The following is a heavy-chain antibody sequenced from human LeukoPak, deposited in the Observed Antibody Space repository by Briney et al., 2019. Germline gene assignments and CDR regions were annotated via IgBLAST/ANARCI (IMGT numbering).Heavy chain of an antibody. D-gene: IGHD2-2*02. CDR3: ARDHFCSSTSCYTIFDY. CDR1: GYTFTGYY. Sequence: ASVKVSCKASGYTFTGYYMHWVRQAPGQGLEWMGWINPNSGGTNYAQKFQGRVTMTRDTSISTAYMELSRLRSDDTAVYYCARDHFCSSTSCYTIFDYGGKEPLVPV. V-gene: IGHV1-2*02. CDR2: INPNSGGT. J-gene: IGHJ4*02.